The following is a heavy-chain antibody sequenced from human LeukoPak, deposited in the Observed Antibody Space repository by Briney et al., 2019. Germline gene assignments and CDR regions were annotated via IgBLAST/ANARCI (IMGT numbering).Heavy chain of an antibody. J-gene: IGHJ3*02. Sequence: GGSLRLSCVASGFSFTSYWMSWVRLAPGKGLEFVANINQDAGTTNYVDSVKGRFTISRDNAENSLYLQMSSLRAEDTALYYCARDPGWSSFDIWGQGIMVTVSS. D-gene: IGHD2-15*01. CDR1: GFSFTSYW. V-gene: IGHV3-7*01. CDR2: INQDAGTT. CDR3: ARDPGWSSFDI.